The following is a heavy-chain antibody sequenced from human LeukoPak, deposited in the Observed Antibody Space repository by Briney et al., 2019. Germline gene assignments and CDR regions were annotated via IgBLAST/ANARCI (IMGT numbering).Heavy chain of an antibody. CDR3: ARLVPRYGSGSQSDY. CDR2: INHSGST. Sequence: PSKTLSLTCAVYGGSFSGYYWSWLRQPPGKGLEWIGEINHSGSTNYNPSLKSRVTISVDTSKNQFSLKLSSVTAADTAVYYCARLVPRYGSGSQSDYWGQGTLVTVSS. CDR1: GGSFSGYY. J-gene: IGHJ4*02. V-gene: IGHV4-34*01. D-gene: IGHD3-10*01.